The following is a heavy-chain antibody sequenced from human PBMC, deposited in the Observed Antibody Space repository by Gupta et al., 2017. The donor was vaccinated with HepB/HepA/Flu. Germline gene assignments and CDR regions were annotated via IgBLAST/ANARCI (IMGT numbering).Heavy chain of an antibody. CDR1: GFTFSAYW. V-gene: IGHV3-74*03. Sequence: EVPLVESGGDSGQPGGSLRLSCAASGFTFSAYWMHWVRQVPGKGLVWVSHITSDGSIKTYADSVKGRFHISRDNAKKTMYLQMNSLEVEDTAVYYCARAYSFTSYGVDVWGQGTTVTVSS. CDR2: ITSDGSIK. J-gene: IGHJ6*02. CDR3: ARAYSFTSYGVDV. D-gene: IGHD4-11*01.